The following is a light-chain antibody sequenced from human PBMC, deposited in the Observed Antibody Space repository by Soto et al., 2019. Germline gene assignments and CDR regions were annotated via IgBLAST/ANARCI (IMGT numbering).Light chain of an antibody. CDR1: QSVYSN. J-gene: IGKJ4*01. V-gene: IGKV3-15*01. Sequence: ETVMTQSPATLSVSPGERATLSCRASQSVYSNLAWYQRKPGQAPRLLIYGASTRATGIPARFSGSGSGTEXXXXXXXXXSEDXXVYYCQQYNNWPLTFGGGTKVEIK. CDR3: QQYNNWPLT. CDR2: GAS.